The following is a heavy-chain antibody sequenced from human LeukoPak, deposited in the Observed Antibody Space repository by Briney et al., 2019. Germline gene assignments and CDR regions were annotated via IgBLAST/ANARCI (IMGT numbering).Heavy chain of an antibody. Sequence: ASVKVSCKASGYTFTSYGISWVRQAPGQGLEWMGWISAHNGNTNYAQKLQGRVTMTTDTSTSTAYMELRSLRSDDTAVYYCARGITVVRGVPIALHFDYWGQGTLVTVSS. CDR1: GYTFTSYG. J-gene: IGHJ4*02. D-gene: IGHD3-10*01. CDR2: ISAHNGNT. V-gene: IGHV1-18*01. CDR3: ARGITVVRGVPIALHFDY.